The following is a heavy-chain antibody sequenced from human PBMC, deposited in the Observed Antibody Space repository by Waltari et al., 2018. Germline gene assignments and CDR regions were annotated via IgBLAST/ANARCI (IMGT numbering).Heavy chain of an antibody. CDR3: AKDATWSQFHAY. CDR2: ITGSGGST. V-gene: IGHV3-23*01. J-gene: IGHJ4*02. D-gene: IGHD1-1*01. CDR1: GFTFASYT. Sequence: EVQLLESGGGLVQPGGSLRLPCPASGFTFASYTMNWVRQAPGKGLEWVSFITGSGGSTYYADSVKGRFTISRDNSKNTLHLQMNSLRAEDTAVYYCAKDATWSQFHAYWGQGILVTVSS.